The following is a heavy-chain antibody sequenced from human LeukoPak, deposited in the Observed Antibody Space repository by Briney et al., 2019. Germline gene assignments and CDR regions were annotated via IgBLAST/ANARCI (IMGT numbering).Heavy chain of an antibody. CDR2: ISSSSSTI. D-gene: IGHD3-10*01. J-gene: IGHJ4*02. CDR1: GFTLSTYS. V-gene: IGHV3-48*01. CDR3: AKGNGAYYGSGSYYYTQYFDY. Sequence: QPGGSLRLSCAASGFTLSTYSMNWVRQAPGKGLEWVSYISSSSSTIYYADSVKGRFTISRDNSKNTLYLQMNGLRADDTAVYYCAKGNGAYYGSGSYYYTQYFDYWGQGTLVTVSS.